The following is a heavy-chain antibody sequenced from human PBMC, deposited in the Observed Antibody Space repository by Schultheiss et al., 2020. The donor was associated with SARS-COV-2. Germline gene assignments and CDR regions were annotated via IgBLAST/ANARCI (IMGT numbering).Heavy chain of an antibody. Sequence: GGSLRLSCAASGFTFSSYAMHWVRQAPGKGLEYVSAISSNGGSTYYANSVKGRFTISRDNSKNTLYLQMGSLRAEDMAVYYCARDRITGTTGAFDIWGQGTMVTVSS. D-gene: IGHD1-7*01. V-gene: IGHV3-64*01. CDR1: GFTFSSYA. CDR2: ISSNGGST. J-gene: IGHJ3*02. CDR3: ARDRITGTTGAFDI.